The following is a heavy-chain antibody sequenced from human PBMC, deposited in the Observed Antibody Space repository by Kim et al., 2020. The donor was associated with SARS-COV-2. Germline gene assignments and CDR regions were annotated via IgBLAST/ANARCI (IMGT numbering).Heavy chain of an antibody. J-gene: IGHJ2*01. D-gene: IGHD3-10*01. CDR1: GFTFSSYD. CDR3: ARGVRSGAMEDWYFDL. V-gene: IGHV3-13*04. Sequence: GGSLRLSCAASGFTFSSYDMHWVRQATGKGLEWVSAIGTAGDTYYPGSVKGRFTISRENAKNSLYLQMNSLRAGDTAVYYCARGVRSGAMEDWYFDLWGRGTLVTVSS. CDR2: IGTAGDT.